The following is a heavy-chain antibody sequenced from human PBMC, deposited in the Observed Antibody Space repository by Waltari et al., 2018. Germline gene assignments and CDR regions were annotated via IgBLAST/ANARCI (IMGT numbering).Heavy chain of an antibody. Sequence: EVQLVESGGALVQPGQSLRLSCIASGFTFGDYGVSWVRQAPGKGLEYVSAFSRDGVTTYYADSVKGRFTISRDNSKNTLYLQMGSLRADDTAVYYCARIDGSGWYGSWGQGTLVTVSS. J-gene: IGHJ4*02. CDR1: GFTFGDYG. D-gene: IGHD6-19*01. CDR3: ARIDGSGWYGS. V-gene: IGHV3-64*07. CDR2: FSRDGVTT.